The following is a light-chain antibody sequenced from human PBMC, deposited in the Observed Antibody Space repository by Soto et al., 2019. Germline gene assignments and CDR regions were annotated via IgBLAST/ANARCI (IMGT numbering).Light chain of an antibody. CDR2: EGS. J-gene: IGLJ1*01. Sequence: QSVLTQPASVSGPPGQSITIPCTGTRGAVGSYNLVSWYQQHPGKAPKFMIYEGSKRPSGVSNRFSGSKSGNTGSLTISGLQAEDEADDYSCSYAGSSTFVFGTGTNVTVL. CDR3: CSYAGSSTFV. CDR1: RGAVGSYNL. V-gene: IGLV2-23*03.